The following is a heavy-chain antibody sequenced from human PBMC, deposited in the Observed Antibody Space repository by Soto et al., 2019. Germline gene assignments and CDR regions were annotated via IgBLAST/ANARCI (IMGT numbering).Heavy chain of an antibody. D-gene: IGHD5-12*01. CDR1: GFTFSSYA. V-gene: IGHV3-30-3*01. J-gene: IGHJ4*02. Sequence: GSLRLSCAASGFTFSSYAMHWVRQAPGKGLEWVAVISYDGSNKYYADSVKGRFTISRDNSKNTLYLQMNSLRAEDTAVYYCARVWEMATIDYWGQGTLVNVSS. CDR3: ARVWEMATIDY. CDR2: ISYDGSNK.